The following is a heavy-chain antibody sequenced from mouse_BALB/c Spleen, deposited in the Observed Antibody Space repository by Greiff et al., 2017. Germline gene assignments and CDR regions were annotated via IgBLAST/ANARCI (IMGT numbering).Heavy chain of an antibody. CDR3: TRDAYYGNSSWCAY. V-gene: IGHV5-6-4*01. J-gene: IGHJ3*01. D-gene: IGHD2-10*01. CDR1: GFTFSSYT. Sequence: DVQLQESGGGLVKPGGSLKLSCAASGFTFSSYTMSWVRQTPEKRLEWVATISSGGSYTYYPDSVKGRFTISRDNAKNTLYLQMSSLKSEDTAMYYCTRDAYYGNSSWCAYWGEGTLVTVSA. CDR2: ISSGGSYT.